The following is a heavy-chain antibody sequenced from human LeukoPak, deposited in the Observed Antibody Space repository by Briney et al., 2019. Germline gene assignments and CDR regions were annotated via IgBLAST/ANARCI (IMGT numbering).Heavy chain of an antibody. V-gene: IGHV3-48*03. CDR3: AKEGPGGGGYFDD. Sequence: GGSLRLSCAASGFTFSSYEMNWVRQAPGKGLEWVSYISSSGSTIYYADSVKGRFTISRDNAKNSLYLQMNSLRADDTAVYYCAKEGPGGGGYFDDWGQGTLVTVSS. CDR1: GFTFSSYE. D-gene: IGHD3-16*01. CDR2: ISSSGSTI. J-gene: IGHJ4*02.